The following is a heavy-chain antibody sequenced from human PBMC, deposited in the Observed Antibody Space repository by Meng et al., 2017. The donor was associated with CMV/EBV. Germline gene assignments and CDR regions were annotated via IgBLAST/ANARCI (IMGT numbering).Heavy chain of an antibody. CDR2: IYTSGST. CDR3: ARGLITMVRGVPFDY. Sequence: VQCQGAGPGLVKPSKTLSLPCTVSGGSISSGSYYWSWIRQPAGKGLEWIGRIYTSGSTNYNPSLKSRVTISVDTSKNQFSLKLSSVTAADTAVYYCARGLITMVRGVPFDYWGQGTLVTVSS. V-gene: IGHV4-61*02. CDR1: GGSISSGSYY. D-gene: IGHD3-10*01. J-gene: IGHJ4*02.